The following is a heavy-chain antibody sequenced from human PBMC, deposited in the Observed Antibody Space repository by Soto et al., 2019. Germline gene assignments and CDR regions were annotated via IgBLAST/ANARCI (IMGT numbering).Heavy chain of an antibody. CDR3: AKDQAAYYHYCMDV. CDR2: ISSDGNNK. Sequence: PGGSLRLSCAASGFTFSTYVMHWVRQAPGKGLEWVAHISSDGNNKYYADSVKGRFTISRDNSKNTLYLQMNSLRGEDTAVYYCAKDQAAYYHYCMDVWGQGTTVTVS. J-gene: IGHJ6*02. CDR1: GFTFSTYV. V-gene: IGHV3-30*18.